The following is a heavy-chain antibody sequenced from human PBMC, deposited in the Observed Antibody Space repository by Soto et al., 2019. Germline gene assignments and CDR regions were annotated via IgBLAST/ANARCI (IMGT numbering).Heavy chain of an antibody. J-gene: IGHJ4*02. CDR2: INPSGGST. CDR3: ARALHSGSYLGDFDY. V-gene: IGHV1-46*01. CDR1: GYTFTSYY. Sequence: ASVKVSCKASGYTFTSYYMHWVRQAPGQGLEWMGIINPSGGSTSYAQKFQGRVTMTRDTSTSTVYMELSSLRSEDTAVYYCARALHSGSYLGDFDYWGQGTLVTVSS. D-gene: IGHD1-26*01.